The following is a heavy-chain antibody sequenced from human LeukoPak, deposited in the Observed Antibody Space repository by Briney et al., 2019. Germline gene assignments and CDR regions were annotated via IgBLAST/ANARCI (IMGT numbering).Heavy chain of an antibody. D-gene: IGHD6-25*01. CDR3: ARRSAAKDAFDI. V-gene: IGHV3-21*01. CDR2: ISTSSSFM. CDR1: GFTFSSYW. J-gene: IGHJ3*02. Sequence: PGGSLRLSCAASGFTFSSYWMSWVRQAPGKGLEWVSSISTSSSFMYYADLVKGRFTISRDNAKNTLYLQMNSLRAEDTAVYYCARRSAAKDAFDIWGQGTMVTVSS.